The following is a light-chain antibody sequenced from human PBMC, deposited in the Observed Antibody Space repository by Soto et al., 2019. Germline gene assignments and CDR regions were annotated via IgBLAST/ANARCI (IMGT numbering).Light chain of an antibody. CDR3: QQYNSYSQT. Sequence: EIVMTQCPASLSVSPGQRATLSCMASESVSSNLAWYQQKPGQAPRLLIYGASTRATGIPDRFSGSGSETEFTLTISSLQPDDFATYYCQQYNSYSQTFGQGTKVDI. V-gene: IGKV3-15*01. CDR2: GAS. J-gene: IGKJ1*01. CDR1: ESVSSN.